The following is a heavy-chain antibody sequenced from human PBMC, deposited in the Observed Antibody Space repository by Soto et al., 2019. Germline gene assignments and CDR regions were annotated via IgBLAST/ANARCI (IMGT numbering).Heavy chain of an antibody. CDR3: ARDTSSNWYYFDY. CDR2: INPSGGST. J-gene: IGHJ4*02. V-gene: IGHV1-46*01. Sequence: ASVKVSCKASGYTFASCYMHWVRQAPGQGLEWMGIINPSGGSTTYAQKFQGRVTMTRDTSTSTVYMELSSLRSEDTAVYYCARDTSSNWYYFDYWGQGTRVTVSS. CDR1: GYTFASCY. D-gene: IGHD6-13*01.